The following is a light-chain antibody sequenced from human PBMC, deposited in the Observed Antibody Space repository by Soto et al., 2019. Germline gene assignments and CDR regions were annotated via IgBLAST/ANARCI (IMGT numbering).Light chain of an antibody. CDR3: QQYNGYSQA. CDR1: ASVSRW. CDR2: QAS. V-gene: IGKV1-5*03. J-gene: IGKJ1*01. Sequence: DIQMTQSHSPLSASVGDRFTITCRASASVSRWLAWYEQKPGRTPKLLIYQASTLETGVPSRFSGSGSGTEFTLTISSLQPDDFATYYCQQYNGYSQAFGQGTKVEIK.